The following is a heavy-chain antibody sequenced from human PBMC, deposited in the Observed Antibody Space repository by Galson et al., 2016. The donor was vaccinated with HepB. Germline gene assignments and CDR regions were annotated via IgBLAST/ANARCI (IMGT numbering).Heavy chain of an antibody. D-gene: IGHD3-22*01. V-gene: IGHV3-33*01. J-gene: IGHJ4*02. Sequence: SLRLSCAASGFTFSSYGMHWVRQAPGKGLEWVAVIWYDGSNKYYADSVKGRFTISRDNSKNTLYLQMNSLRAEDTAVYYCAGDLVGVMYYFDYWGQGTLVTVSS. CDR1: GFTFSSYG. CDR3: AGDLVGVMYYFDY. CDR2: IWYDGSNK.